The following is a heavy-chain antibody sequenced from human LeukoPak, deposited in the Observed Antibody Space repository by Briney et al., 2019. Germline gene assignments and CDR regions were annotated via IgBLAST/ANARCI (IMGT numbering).Heavy chain of an antibody. CDR1: GFTFSSYG. CDR2: IWYDGSNK. V-gene: IGHV3-30*02. D-gene: IGHD3-10*01. J-gene: IGHJ4*02. Sequence: GGSLRLSCAASGFTFSSYGMHWVRQAPGKGLEWVAFIWYDGSNKYYADSVKGRFTISRDNSKNTLYLQMNSLRAEDTAVYYCAKDGAVRGWGTLDYWGQGTLVTVSS. CDR3: AKDGAVRGWGTLDY.